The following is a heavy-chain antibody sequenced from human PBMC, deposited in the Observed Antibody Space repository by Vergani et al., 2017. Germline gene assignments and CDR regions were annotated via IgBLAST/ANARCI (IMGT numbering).Heavy chain of an antibody. V-gene: IGHV3-23*01. D-gene: IGHD2-2*01. Sequence: EVQLLESGGGLVQPGGSLRLSCAASGFTFDSYAVSWVRQAAGKGLEWVSAISGSGAGTNYADSVKGRFTVSRDNPRKTVYLQMSSQRAEDTAVYYCARDTRWNFCSTTSCQGFFDYWGRGTLVTVSS. CDR1: GFTFDSYA. CDR3: ARDTRWNFCSTTSCQGFFDY. CDR2: ISGSGAGT. J-gene: IGHJ4*02.